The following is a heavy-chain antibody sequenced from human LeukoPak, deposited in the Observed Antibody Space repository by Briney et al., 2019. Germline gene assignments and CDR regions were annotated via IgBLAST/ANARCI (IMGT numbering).Heavy chain of an antibody. Sequence: GASVKVSCKASGYTFTGYYMHWVRQAPGQGLEWMGWINPNSGGTNYAQKFQGRVTMTRDTSISTAYMELSRLRSDDTAVYYCARDVWDYGGGNDLLFDYWGQGTLVTVSS. V-gene: IGHV1-2*02. J-gene: IGHJ4*02. CDR3: ARDVWDYGGGNDLLFDY. CDR2: INPNSGGT. CDR1: GYTFTGYY. D-gene: IGHD4-23*01.